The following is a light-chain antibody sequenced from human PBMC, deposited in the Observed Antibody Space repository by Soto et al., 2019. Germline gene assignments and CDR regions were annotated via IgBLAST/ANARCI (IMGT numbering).Light chain of an antibody. CDR2: GDS. V-gene: IGLV2-14*01. Sequence: SVLTQPASVSGSPGQSIAISCTGTSSDVGGSTHVSWYQHHPGEAPKLMIYGDSNRPSGVSDRFSGSKSGNTASLTISGLQAGDEADYYCNSYTTSSTYVFGTGTKVTVL. CDR3: NSYTTSSTYV. CDR1: SSDVGGSTH. J-gene: IGLJ1*01.